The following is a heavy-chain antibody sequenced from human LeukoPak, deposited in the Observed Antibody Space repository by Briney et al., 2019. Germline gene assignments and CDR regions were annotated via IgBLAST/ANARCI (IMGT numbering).Heavy chain of an antibody. CDR1: GYTFTSYG. V-gene: IGHV1-18*01. CDR3: ARDREAHPWSEGEFDY. D-gene: IGHD3-10*01. Sequence: ASVKVSCKASGYTFTSYGISWVRQAPGQGLEWMGWISAYNGNTHHAQKLQGRVTMTTDTSTSTAYMELRSLRSDDTAVHYCARDREAHPWSEGEFDYWGQGTLVTVSS. CDR2: ISAYNGNT. J-gene: IGHJ4*02.